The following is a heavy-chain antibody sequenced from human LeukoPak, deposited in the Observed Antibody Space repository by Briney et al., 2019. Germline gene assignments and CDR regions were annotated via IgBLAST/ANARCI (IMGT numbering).Heavy chain of an antibody. CDR3: ARRVNGYTSGWSSGFFEF. V-gene: IGHV2-5*02. Sequence: SGPTLVNPTQTLTLTCSFSGFSLTTSGVGVGWTRQPPGKALEWLAFIYWDDYKRYSPSLQNRLTIIKDTSINQVVLIMTNVDPGDTATYYCARRVNGYTSGWSSGFFEFWGQGTPVIVSS. D-gene: IGHD6-13*01. CDR1: GFSLTTSGVG. CDR2: IYWDDYK. J-gene: IGHJ4*02.